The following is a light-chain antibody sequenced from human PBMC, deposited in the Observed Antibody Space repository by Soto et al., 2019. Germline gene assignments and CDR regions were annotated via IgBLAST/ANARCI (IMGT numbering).Light chain of an antibody. J-gene: IGKJ2*02. CDR2: AAS. Sequence: DIQMTQSPSSLSASVGDRVTITSRASQSISSYLNWYQQKPGKAPKLLIYAASSLQSGVPSRFSGGGSGTDVTLTISSLQPEDFATYYCQQSYSTPRTFGQGTKLEIK. V-gene: IGKV1-39*01. CDR1: QSISSY. CDR3: QQSYSTPRT.